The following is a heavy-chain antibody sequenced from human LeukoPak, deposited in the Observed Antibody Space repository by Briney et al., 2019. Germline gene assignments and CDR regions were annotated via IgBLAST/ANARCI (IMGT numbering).Heavy chain of an antibody. D-gene: IGHD3-3*01. CDR3: ARRRDFLDY. CDR1: GGSISNYY. V-gene: IGHV4-4*08. CDR2: FSTTGRT. J-gene: IGHJ4*02. Sequence: SETLSLTCTVPGGSISNYYWTWIRQPAGKGLEWKGYFSTTGRTNYNRSLQSRVSLSVDTSKNQLSLQLSSVTAADTAVYYCARRRDFLDYWGQGTLVTVSS.